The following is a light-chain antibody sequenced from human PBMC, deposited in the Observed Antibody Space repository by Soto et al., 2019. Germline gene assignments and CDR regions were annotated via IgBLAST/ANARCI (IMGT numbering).Light chain of an antibody. V-gene: IGLV1-44*01. CDR2: SNN. CDR3: AAWDDSLRGL. CDR1: NSNIGSYT. Sequence: QLVLTQPPSASGTPGQRVTISCSGSNSNIGSYTVNWYQQLPGTAPKLLIYSNNQRPSGVPDRFSGSKSGTSASLAISGLQSEDEADYYCAAWDDSLRGLFGGGTKLTVL. J-gene: IGLJ2*01.